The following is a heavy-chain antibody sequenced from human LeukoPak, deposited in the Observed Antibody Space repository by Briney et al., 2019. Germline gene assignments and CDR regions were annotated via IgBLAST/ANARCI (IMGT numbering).Heavy chain of an antibody. V-gene: IGHV4-39*07. Sequence: SETLSLTCTVSGGSISSSSYYWGWIRQPPGKGLEWIGSIYYSGSTYYNPSLKSRVTISVDTSKNQFSLKLSSVTAADTAVYYCARAMMVTARYYFDYWGQGTLVTVSS. J-gene: IGHJ4*02. CDR3: ARAMMVTARYYFDY. CDR1: GGSISSSSYY. CDR2: IYYSGST. D-gene: IGHD2-21*02.